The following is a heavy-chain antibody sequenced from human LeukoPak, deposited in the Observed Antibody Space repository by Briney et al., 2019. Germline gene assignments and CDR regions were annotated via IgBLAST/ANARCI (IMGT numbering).Heavy chain of an antibody. CDR1: GYTFTSYG. CDR3: ARVQSVAGTWYFDL. J-gene: IGHJ2*01. CDR2: ISAYNGNT. Sequence: ASVKVSCTASGYTFTSYGISWVRQAPGQGLEWMGWISAYNGNTNYAQKLQGRVTMTTDTSTSTAYMELRSLRSDDTAVYYCARVQSVAGTWYFDLWGRGTLVTVSS. D-gene: IGHD6-19*01. V-gene: IGHV1-18*01.